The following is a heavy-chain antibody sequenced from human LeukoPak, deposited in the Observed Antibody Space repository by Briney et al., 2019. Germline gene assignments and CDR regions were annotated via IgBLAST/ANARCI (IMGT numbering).Heavy chain of an antibody. CDR1: GGSISSGSYY. CDR3: ARGPYYYDSSGLNWFDP. D-gene: IGHD3-22*01. V-gene: IGHV4-61*02. Sequence: PSQTLSLTCTVSGGSISSGSYYWSWIRQPAGKGLEWIGRIYTSGSTNYNPSLKSRVTISVDTSKNQFSLKLSSVTAADTAVYYCARGPYYYDSSGLNWFDPWGQGTLVTVPS. CDR2: IYTSGST. J-gene: IGHJ5*02.